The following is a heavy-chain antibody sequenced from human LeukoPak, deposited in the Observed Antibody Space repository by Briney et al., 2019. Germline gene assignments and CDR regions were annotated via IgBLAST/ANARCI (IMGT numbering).Heavy chain of an antibody. J-gene: IGHJ4*02. Sequence: GGTLRLSCAASGFTFTNFGMSWVRQAPGKELEWVSRISSSGDTTNYADSVKGRFTISRDNSKNSVYLQRNSLRAEDTAVYYCARGRNYGSGSYVFDYWGQGTLVTVSS. D-gene: IGHD3-10*01. V-gene: IGHV3-23*01. CDR3: ARGRNYGSGSYVFDY. CDR1: GFTFTNFG. CDR2: ISSSGDTT.